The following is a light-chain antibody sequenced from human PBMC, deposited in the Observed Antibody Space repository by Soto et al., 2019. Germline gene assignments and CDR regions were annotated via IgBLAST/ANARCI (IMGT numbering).Light chain of an antibody. J-gene: IGKJ2*01. V-gene: IGKV2-30*01. CDR2: KVS. Sequence: DVVMTQSPLSLPVTLGQPASISCRSSQSLVYSDGNAYLNWFHQRPGQSPRRLIYKVSYRDSGVPDRFSGSGSGTDFTLKISRVEAVDVGVYYCMQGTHWPPYTFGQGTKLEIK. CDR1: QSLVYSDGNAY. CDR3: MQGTHWPPYT.